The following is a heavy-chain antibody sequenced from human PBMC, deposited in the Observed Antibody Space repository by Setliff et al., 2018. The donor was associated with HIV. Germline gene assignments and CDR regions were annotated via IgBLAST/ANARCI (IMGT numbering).Heavy chain of an antibody. CDR2: ISPEGNKK. J-gene: IGHJ1*01. V-gene: IGHV3-7*01. D-gene: IGHD6-13*01. CDR3: AREMAATAHPDDPYFQH. Sequence: CAASGFTFSDFWMYWVRQAPGKGLEWVANISPEGNKKYYADSVKGRFTISRDNAKNSLYLQMNSLRAEDTAVYYCAREMAATAHPDDPYFQHWGQGTLVTVS. CDR1: GFTFSDFW.